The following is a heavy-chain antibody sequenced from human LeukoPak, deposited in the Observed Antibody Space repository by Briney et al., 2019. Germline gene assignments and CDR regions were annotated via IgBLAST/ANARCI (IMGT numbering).Heavy chain of an antibody. J-gene: IGHJ4*02. V-gene: IGHV1-2*06. CDR3: ARVRRRIGYYYHSSGYYYFDY. CDR2: INPNSGGT. CDR1: GYTFTGYY. D-gene: IGHD3-22*01. Sequence: ASVKVSCKASGYTFTGYYMHWVRQAPGQGLEWMGRINPNSGGTNYAQKFQGRVTMTRDTSISTAYMELSRLRSDDTAVYYCARVRRRIGYYYHSSGYYYFDYWGQGTLVTVSS.